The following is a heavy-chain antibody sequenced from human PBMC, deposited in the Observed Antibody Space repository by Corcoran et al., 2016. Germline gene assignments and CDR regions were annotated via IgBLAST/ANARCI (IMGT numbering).Heavy chain of an antibody. V-gene: IGHV4-39*07. CDR2: IYYSGST. CDR3: ARGVGSSWPYYYYYGMDV. D-gene: IGHD6-13*01. Sequence: QLQLQESGPGLVKPSETRSLTCTVSGGSISSSSYYWGWIRQPPGKGLEWIGSIYYSGSTYYNPSLKSRVTISVDTSKNQFSLKLSSVTAADTAVYYCARGVGSSWPYYYYYGMDVWGQGTTVTVSS. CDR1: GGSISSSSYY. J-gene: IGHJ6*02.